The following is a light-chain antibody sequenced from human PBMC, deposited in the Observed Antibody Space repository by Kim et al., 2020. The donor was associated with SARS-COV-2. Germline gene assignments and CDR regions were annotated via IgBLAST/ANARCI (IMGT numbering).Light chain of an antibody. Sequence: LSPGERATLSGRASQSVRSTFLAWYQQQPDQAPRLLIYGASTRATGIPDRFSGSGSGTDFTLTITRLKPEDIAVYYCQQYVTSPTTFGRGTKLEI. CDR3: QQYVTSPTT. V-gene: IGKV3-20*01. J-gene: IGKJ2*01. CDR2: GAS. CDR1: QSVRSTF.